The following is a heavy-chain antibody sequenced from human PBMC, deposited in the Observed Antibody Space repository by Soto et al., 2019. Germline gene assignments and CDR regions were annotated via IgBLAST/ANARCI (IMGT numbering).Heavy chain of an antibody. Sequence: PSETLSLTCTVSGGSLNNYYWSWIRLAPGKGLECIGYIYYTGTTKYNASLKSRVTMSVDASNNEFSLKLASMTAADTAIYYCARDSSNYAFDYWGQGTQVTVSS. J-gene: IGHJ4*02. D-gene: IGHD3-10*01. CDR2: IYYTGTT. CDR1: GGSLNNYY. V-gene: IGHV4-59*01. CDR3: ARDSSNYAFDY.